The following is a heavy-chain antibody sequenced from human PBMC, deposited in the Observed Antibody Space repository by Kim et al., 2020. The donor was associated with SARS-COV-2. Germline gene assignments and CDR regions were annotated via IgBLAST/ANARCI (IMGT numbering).Heavy chain of an antibody. D-gene: IGHD3-10*01. V-gene: IGHV4-30-4*01. CDR2: IYYSGST. CDR1: GGSISSGDYY. Sequence: SETLSLTCTVSGGSISSGDYYWSWIRQPPGKGLEWIGYIYYSGSTYYNPSLKSRVTISVDTSKNQFSLKLSSVTAADTAVYYCARGGLWFGELGGFPVHWFDPWGQGTLVTVSS. CDR3: ARGGLWFGELGGFPVHWFDP. J-gene: IGHJ5*02.